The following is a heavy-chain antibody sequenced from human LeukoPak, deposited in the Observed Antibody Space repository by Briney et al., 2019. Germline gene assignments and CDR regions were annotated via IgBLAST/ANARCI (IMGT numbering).Heavy chain of an antibody. Sequence: GGSLRLSCAASGFTFSSYAMHWVRQAPGKGLEWVAVISYDGSNKYYADSVKGRFTISRDNSKNTLYLQMNSLRAEDTAVYYCARFWKLLRAFDIWGQGTMVTVSS. J-gene: IGHJ3*02. V-gene: IGHV3-30*04. D-gene: IGHD1-26*01. CDR3: ARFWKLLRAFDI. CDR1: GFTFSSYA. CDR2: ISYDGSNK.